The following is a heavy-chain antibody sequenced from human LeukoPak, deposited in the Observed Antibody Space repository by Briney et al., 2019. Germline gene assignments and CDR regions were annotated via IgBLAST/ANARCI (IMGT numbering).Heavy chain of an antibody. Sequence: GGSLRLSCAASGFSFTSYWMHWVRQAPGKGLVWVSRIKGDGSSISYADSVEGRFTISRDNAKNTVYLQMDSLRAEDTAVYYCARGGLFAYYLDYWGQGTLVTVSS. CDR2: IKGDGSSI. D-gene: IGHD3-10*02. J-gene: IGHJ4*02. CDR1: GFSFTSYW. V-gene: IGHV3-74*01. CDR3: ARGGLFAYYLDY.